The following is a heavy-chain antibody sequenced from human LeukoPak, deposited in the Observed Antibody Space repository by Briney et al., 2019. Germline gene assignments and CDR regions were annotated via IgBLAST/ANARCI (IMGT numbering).Heavy chain of an antibody. CDR1: GFNFNKYS. CDR2: INEDGSEK. V-gene: IGHV3-7*04. J-gene: IGHJ5*02. Sequence: GGSLRLSCAASGFNFNKYSMTWVRQAPGKGLEWVASINEDGSEKYHVDSVKGRFTISRHNAKNLLYLQMNGLRPEDTAVYYCARGKLIPGPWGQGTPVTVSS. CDR3: ARGKLIPGP.